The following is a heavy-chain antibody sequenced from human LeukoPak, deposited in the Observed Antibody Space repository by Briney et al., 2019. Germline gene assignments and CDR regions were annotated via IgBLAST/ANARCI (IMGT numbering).Heavy chain of an antibody. CDR2: ISGSGGST. CDR1: GFTFSSYA. Sequence: TGGSLRLSCAASGFTFSSYAMSWVRQAPGKGLEWVSAISGSGGSTYYADSVKGRFTISRDNSKNTLYLQMNSLRAEHTAVYYCAKDRIADFWSGYYPEPFDYWGQGTLVTVSS. V-gene: IGHV3-23*01. CDR3: AKDRIADFWSGYYPEPFDY. D-gene: IGHD3-3*01. J-gene: IGHJ4*02.